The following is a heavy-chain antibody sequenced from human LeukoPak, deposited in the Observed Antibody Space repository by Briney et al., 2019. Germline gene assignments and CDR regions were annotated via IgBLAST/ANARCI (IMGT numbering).Heavy chain of an antibody. D-gene: IGHD6-13*01. CDR2: ISGSGGST. CDR1: GFTFSSYA. CDR3: AKSESPGYSSSWPARNFDY. J-gene: IGHJ4*02. Sequence: GGSLRLSCAASGFTFSSYAMSWVRQAPGKGLEWVSAISGSGGSTYYADSVKGRFTISRDNSKNTLYLQMNSLRAEDTAVYYCAKSESPGYSSSWPARNFDYWGQGTLVTVSS. V-gene: IGHV3-23*01.